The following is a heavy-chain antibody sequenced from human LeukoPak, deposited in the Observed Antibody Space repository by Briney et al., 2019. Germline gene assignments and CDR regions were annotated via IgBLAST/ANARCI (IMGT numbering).Heavy chain of an antibody. V-gene: IGHV3-33*01. CDR3: ARRHAYMVVTPVYYYYYYYMDV. CDR2: IRSVGSNK. D-gene: IGHD4-23*01. Sequence: SRRLAWAAAAFTFGSYCVHCVRHAQGDWLEWVAFIRSVGSNKYYTSSVKDRFTISTDNSKNTLYLQMNSLRAEDTAVYYCARRHAYMVVTPVYYYYYYYMDVWGKGTTVTVSS. CDR1: AFTFGSYC. J-gene: IGHJ6*03.